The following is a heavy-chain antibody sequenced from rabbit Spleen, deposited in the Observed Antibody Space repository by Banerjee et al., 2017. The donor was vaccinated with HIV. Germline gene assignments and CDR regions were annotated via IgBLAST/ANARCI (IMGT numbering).Heavy chain of an antibody. CDR2: IDPLFGST. J-gene: IGHJ3*01. D-gene: IGHD1-1*01. Sequence: QSLEESGGDLVQPGGSLKLSCKASGFDFSTYGVSWVRQPPGKGLEWIGYIDPLFGSTYYANWVNGRFSISRENTQNTVYLQLNSLTAADTATYFCVRGASSSGYYSLWGQGTLVTVS. V-gene: IGHV1S7*01. CDR3: VRGASSSGYYSL. CDR1: GFDFSTYG.